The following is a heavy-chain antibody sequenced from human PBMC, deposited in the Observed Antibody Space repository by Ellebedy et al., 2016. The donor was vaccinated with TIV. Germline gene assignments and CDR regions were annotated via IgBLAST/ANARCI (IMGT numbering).Heavy chain of an antibody. V-gene: IGHV3-49*03. J-gene: IGHJ4*02. CDR2: IRSKPHDGTT. Sequence: GESLKISCTTSGFTFGDYAMSWFRQAPGKGLEWVGFIRSKPHDGTTEYAASVKGRFTISRDDSKSIAYLQMNSLKTEDTAVYYCTRVGSGSYFGFDYWGQGTLVTVSS. D-gene: IGHD1-26*01. CDR1: GFTFGDYA. CDR3: TRVGSGSYFGFDY.